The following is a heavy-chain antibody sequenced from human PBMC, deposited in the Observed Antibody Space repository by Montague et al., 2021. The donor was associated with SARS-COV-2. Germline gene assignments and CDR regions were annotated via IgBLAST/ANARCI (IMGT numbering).Heavy chain of an antibody. V-gene: IGHV4-31*03. Sequence: TLSLTCTVSGGSIRSSDNYWGLSRQHPGKGLEWIGYIYSRGTTYYNPSLSSRITISVNTSKKQFPLKPTSVTAADAAVYYCARGMYGLTETTDAFDIWGQGTMVSVSS. CDR3: ARGMYGLTETTDAFDI. CDR2: IYSRGTT. J-gene: IGHJ3*02. D-gene: IGHD1-14*01. CDR1: GGSIRSSDNY.